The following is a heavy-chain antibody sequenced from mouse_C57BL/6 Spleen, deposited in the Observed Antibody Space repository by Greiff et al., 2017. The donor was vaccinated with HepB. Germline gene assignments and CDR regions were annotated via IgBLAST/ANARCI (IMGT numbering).Heavy chain of an antibody. D-gene: IGHD1-1*01. Sequence: QVHVKQSGAELVRPGASVKLSCKASGYTFTDYYINWVKQRPGQGLEWIARIYPGSGNTYYNEKFKGKATLTAEKSSSTAYMQLSSLTTEDSAVYFCARSCTTVIAPYFDYWGQGTTLTVSS. CDR3: ARSCTTVIAPYFDY. CDR2: IYPGSGNT. V-gene: IGHV1-76*01. CDR1: GYTFTDYY. J-gene: IGHJ2*01.